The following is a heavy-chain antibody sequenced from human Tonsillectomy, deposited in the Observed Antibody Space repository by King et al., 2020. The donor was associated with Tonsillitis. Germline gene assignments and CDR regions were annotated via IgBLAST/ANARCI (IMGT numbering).Heavy chain of an antibody. CDR1: GLTFSGYW. D-gene: IGHD6-19*01. V-gene: IGHV3-7*03. CDR3: ATTEESYTRGWGYYDF. Sequence: VQLVESGGGLVQPGGSLRLSCAVSGLTFSGYWMSWVRQAPGKGLEWGANIKQDGGAKNNADSVKGRFTVSRANAKNFLYLPMSSLRADDTAVYYCATTEESYTRGWGYYDFWGQGTVVTVSS. J-gene: IGHJ4*02. CDR2: IKQDGGAK.